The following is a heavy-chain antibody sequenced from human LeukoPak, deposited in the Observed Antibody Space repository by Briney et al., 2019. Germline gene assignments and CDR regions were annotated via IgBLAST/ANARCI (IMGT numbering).Heavy chain of an antibody. Sequence: SETLSLTCAVYGGSFSGYYWSWIRQPPGKGLEWIGEINHSGSTNYNPSLKSRVTISVDTSKNQFSLKLSSVTAADTAVYYCARDSGSRWFGPIDYWGQGTLVIVSS. CDR3: ARDSGSRWFGPIDY. V-gene: IGHV4-34*01. D-gene: IGHD6-13*01. CDR1: GGSFSGYY. CDR2: INHSGST. J-gene: IGHJ4*02.